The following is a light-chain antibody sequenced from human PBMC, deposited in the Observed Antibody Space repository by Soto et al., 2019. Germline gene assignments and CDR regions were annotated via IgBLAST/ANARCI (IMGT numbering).Light chain of an antibody. J-gene: IGKJ1*01. CDR3: QQYYSTPKT. CDR2: AAS. V-gene: IGKV1-39*01. Sequence: DIQMTQSPSSLSASVGDEVTITCRASQTIMTYLNWYQLKPGKPPRLLIYAASSLQSGVPSRFSGSGSGTDFTLTISSLQAEDVAVYYCQQYYSTPKTFGQGTKVDIK. CDR1: QTIMTY.